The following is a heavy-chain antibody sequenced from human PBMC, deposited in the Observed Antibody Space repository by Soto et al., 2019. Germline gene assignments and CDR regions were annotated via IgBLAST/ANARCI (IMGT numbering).Heavy chain of an antibody. Sequence: ASVKVSCKASGYTFTSYYMHWVRQAPGQGLEWMGIINPSGGSTSYAQKFQGGVTVTRDTSTSTVYMELSSLRSEDTAVYYCAREGLYDSSSSEGGGFDYWGQGTLVTVSS. CDR3: AREGLYDSSSSEGGGFDY. D-gene: IGHD6-6*01. CDR2: INPSGGST. J-gene: IGHJ4*02. V-gene: IGHV1-46*01. CDR1: GYTFTSYY.